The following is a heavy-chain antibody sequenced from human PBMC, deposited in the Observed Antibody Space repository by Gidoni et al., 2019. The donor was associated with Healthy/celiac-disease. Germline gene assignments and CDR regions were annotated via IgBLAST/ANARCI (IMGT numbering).Heavy chain of an antibody. CDR2: IYTSGST. Sequence: QVQLQESGPGLVKPSQTLSLTGTVSGGSISSGSYYWSWIRQPAGKGLEWIGRIYTSGSTNYNPSLKSRVTMSVDTSKNQFSLKLSSVTAADTAVYYCARAAVAGRWSFDYWGQGTLVTVSS. CDR3: ARAAVAGRWSFDY. D-gene: IGHD6-19*01. V-gene: IGHV4-61*02. J-gene: IGHJ4*02. CDR1: GGSISSGSYY.